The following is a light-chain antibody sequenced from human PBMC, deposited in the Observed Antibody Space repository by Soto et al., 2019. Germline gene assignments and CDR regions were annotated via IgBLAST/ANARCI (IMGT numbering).Light chain of an antibody. V-gene: IGKV3-20*01. Sequence: EIMLAQSPGTVSLSPGERATLSCRASQTVRNNFLAWYQQKPGQAPRLLIHDASSRATGIPDRFSGSGSATDFTLTIARLEPEDFAVYYCQQCSTSPLTFGRGTKVEIK. J-gene: IGKJ4*01. CDR2: DAS. CDR3: QQCSTSPLT. CDR1: QTVRNNF.